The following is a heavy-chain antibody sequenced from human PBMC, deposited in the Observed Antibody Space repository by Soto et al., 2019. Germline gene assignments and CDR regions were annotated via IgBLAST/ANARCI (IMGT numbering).Heavy chain of an antibody. J-gene: IGHJ4*02. CDR1: GFTFSSYS. Sequence: GGSLRLSCAASGFTFSSYSMNWVRQAPGKGLEWVSSISSSSSYIYYADSVKGRFTISRDNAKNSLYLQMNSLRAEDTAVYYCAKDIVFAVAGPIDYWGQGTLVTVSS. D-gene: IGHD6-19*01. V-gene: IGHV3-21*01. CDR3: AKDIVFAVAGPIDY. CDR2: ISSSSSYI.